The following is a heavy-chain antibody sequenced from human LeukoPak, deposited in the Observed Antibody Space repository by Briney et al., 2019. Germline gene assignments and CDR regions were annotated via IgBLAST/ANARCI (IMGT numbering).Heavy chain of an antibody. CDR1: GYTFTSYY. D-gene: IGHD2-15*01. CDR3: ARVSCSGGSCSLDY. J-gene: IGHJ4*02. Sequence: ASVKVSCKASGYTFTSYYLHWVRQTPGQGLEWMGIINPGGDTTTYVQKFQGRVTMTRDTSTSTFYMELSSLRSEDTAVYYCARVSCSGGSCSLDYWGQGTLVTVSS. V-gene: IGHV1-46*01. CDR2: INPGGDTT.